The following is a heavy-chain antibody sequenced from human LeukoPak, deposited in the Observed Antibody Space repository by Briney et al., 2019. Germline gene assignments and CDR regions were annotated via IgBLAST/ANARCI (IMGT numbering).Heavy chain of an antibody. V-gene: IGHV3-23*01. J-gene: IGHJ4*02. D-gene: IGHD4-23*01. Sequence: GGSLRLSCAASGFTFSSYAMSWVRQAPGKGLEWVSAISGSGGGTYYADSVKGRFTISRDNPKNTLYLQMNSLRAEDTAVYYCTTVVTRSDCWGQGTLVTVSS. CDR1: GFTFSSYA. CDR3: TTVVTRSDC. CDR2: ISGSGGGT.